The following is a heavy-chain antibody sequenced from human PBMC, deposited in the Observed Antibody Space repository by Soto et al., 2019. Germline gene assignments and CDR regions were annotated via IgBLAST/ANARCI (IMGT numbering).Heavy chain of an antibody. Sequence: EVRLLESGGGLVQPGGSLRLSCAVSGFTFVGYGMTWVRRAPGKGLEWVSSVTGGGRTTYYADSVKGRFTISRDNSKNTLYLQMNSLRAEDTAVYYCAKGARSSGWYWGQGTLVTVSS. CDR1: GFTFVGYG. D-gene: IGHD6-19*01. CDR3: AKGARSSGWY. CDR2: VTGGGRTT. V-gene: IGHV3-23*01. J-gene: IGHJ4*02.